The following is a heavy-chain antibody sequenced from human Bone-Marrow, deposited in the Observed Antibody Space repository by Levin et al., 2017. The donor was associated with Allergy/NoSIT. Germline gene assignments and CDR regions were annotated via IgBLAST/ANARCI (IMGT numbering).Heavy chain of an antibody. CDR3: ARIYGDHEGGYYYYYMDV. D-gene: IGHD4-17*01. CDR1: GFSLSNPRMG. J-gene: IGHJ6*03. CDR2: IFSNDEK. V-gene: IGHV2-26*01. Sequence: SGPTLVKPTETLTLTCTVSGFSLSNPRMGVSWIRQPPGKALEWLAHIFSNDEKSYSTSLKSRLTISTDTSKSQVVLTVTNVDPVDTATYYCARIYGDHEGGYYYYYMDVWGNGTTVTVSS.